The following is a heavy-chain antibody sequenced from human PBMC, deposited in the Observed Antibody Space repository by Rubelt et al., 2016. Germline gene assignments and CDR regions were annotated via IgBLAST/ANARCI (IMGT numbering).Heavy chain of an antibody. D-gene: IGHD3-10*01. Sequence: QLQLQESGPGLVKPSETLSLTCPVSGGSISSSSYYWGWIRQPPGKGLEWIGRIYYSGSTYYNPSLKSRVTISVDTAKNQFFRKLSSGTAAETAGDYCAGQEGRNWFDPWGQGTLVTVSS. CDR2: IYYSGST. V-gene: IGHV4-39*07. J-gene: IGHJ5*02. CDR3: AGQEGRNWFDP. CDR1: GGSISSSSYY.